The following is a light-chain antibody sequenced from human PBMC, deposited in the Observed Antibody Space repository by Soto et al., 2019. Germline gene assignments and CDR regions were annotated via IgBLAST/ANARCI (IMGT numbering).Light chain of an antibody. Sequence: DIQLTQSPSFLSASVGDRVTITCRASQSISTWLAWYQQKPGRAPKLLIYGASSLASGVPSRFSGSGSGTEFTLTISSLQPDDFATYYCQQHNGYSERMFGQGTKV. J-gene: IGKJ1*01. CDR1: QSISTW. CDR3: QQHNGYSERM. CDR2: GAS. V-gene: IGKV1-5*01.